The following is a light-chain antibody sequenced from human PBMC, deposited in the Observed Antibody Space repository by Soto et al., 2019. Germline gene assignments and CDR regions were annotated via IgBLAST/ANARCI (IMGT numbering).Light chain of an antibody. V-gene: IGLV1-40*01. CDR1: SSNIGAGYD. Sequence: QLVLTQPPSVSGAPGQRVTISCTGSSSNIGAGYDVHWYQQLPGTAPKLLIYGNSNRPSGVPDRFSGSKSGNTASLTISGLQAEDEADYYCSSYTSSSTRVFGTGTKVTVL. CDR3: SSYTSSSTRV. CDR2: GNS. J-gene: IGLJ1*01.